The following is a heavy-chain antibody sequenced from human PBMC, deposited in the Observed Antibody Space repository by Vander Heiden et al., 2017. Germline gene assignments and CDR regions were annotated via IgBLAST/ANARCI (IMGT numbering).Heavy chain of an antibody. CDR3: ARDRDGYQGLDS. D-gene: IGHD2-2*03. J-gene: IGHJ4*02. CDR1: GYKFRSYG. Sequence: LEQSEPEARKPGASVNVYCKSSGYKFRSYGICRVRQAHAHGLEWMGWISPINVNENPRQRFQGRVIMTMDTATNTAYMELTSLTSDDTAMYYWARDRDGYQGLDSWCQGTLVTVSS. CDR2: ISPINVNE. V-gene: IGHV1-18*01.